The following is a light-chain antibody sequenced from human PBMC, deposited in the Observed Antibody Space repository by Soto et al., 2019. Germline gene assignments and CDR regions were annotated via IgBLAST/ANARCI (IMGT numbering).Light chain of an antibody. V-gene: IGKV1-5*01. CDR1: QRISSW. J-gene: IGKJ1*01. CDR2: DVS. Sequence: DIQMTQSPPTLSASVGDRVTITCRASQRISSWLAWYQQRQGKAPNLLIYDVSSLESGVPSRFSGSGSGTEFTLTISSLQPDDFATYYCQQYTNYPWTFGQGTKVEIK. CDR3: QQYTNYPWT.